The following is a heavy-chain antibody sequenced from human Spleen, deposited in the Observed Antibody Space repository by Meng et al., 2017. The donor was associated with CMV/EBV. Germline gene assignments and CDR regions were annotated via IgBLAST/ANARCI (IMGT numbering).Heavy chain of an antibody. V-gene: IGHV1-2*02. D-gene: IGHD2-15*01. Sequence: ASVKVSCKASGYTFTGYFLHWVRQAPGQGLECMGWINPNSGVTNYAQKFQGRVTMTGDTSITTAYMELSRLRSDDMAVYYCARVKRYCTGGSCSSTGYYGMDVWGQGTTVTVSS. CDR2: INPNSGVT. CDR3: ARVKRYCTGGSCSSTGYYGMDV. J-gene: IGHJ6*02. CDR1: GYTFTGYF.